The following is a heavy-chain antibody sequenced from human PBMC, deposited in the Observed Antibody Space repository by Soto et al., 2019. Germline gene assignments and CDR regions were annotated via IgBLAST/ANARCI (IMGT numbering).Heavy chain of an antibody. J-gene: IGHJ3*02. CDR2: ISYDGTNK. CDR1: GITFSSYG. V-gene: IGHV3-30*18. Sequence: QVQLVESGGGVVQPGRSLRLSCAASGITFSSYGMHWVRQAPGKGLEWVAVISYDGTNKYYGDSVKRRFSISRDNSKNTLYLQRNSLRAEDTAAYYCAKGLGWRVLGDAFDIWGQGTMVTVSS. D-gene: IGHD3-16*01. CDR3: AKGLGWRVLGDAFDI.